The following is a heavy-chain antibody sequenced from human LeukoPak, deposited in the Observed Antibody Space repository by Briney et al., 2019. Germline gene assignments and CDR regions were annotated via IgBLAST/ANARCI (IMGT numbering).Heavy chain of an antibody. V-gene: IGHV3-30*18. CDR3: AKDSGYSSSWSGGMDV. D-gene: IGHD6-13*01. Sequence: PGGSLRLSCAASGFTFSSYDMHWVRQAPGKGLEWVAVISYDGSNKYYADSVKGRFTISRDNSKNTLYLQMNSLRAEDTAVYHCAKDSGYSSSWSGGMDVWGEGTTVTVSS. J-gene: IGHJ6*04. CDR1: GFTFSSYD. CDR2: ISYDGSNK.